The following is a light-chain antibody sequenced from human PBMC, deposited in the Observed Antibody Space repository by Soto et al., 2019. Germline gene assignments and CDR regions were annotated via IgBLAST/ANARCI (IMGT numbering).Light chain of an antibody. J-gene: IGKJ1*01. Sequence: EIVLTQSPATLSVSPGERATLSCRASQSVSSNLAWYQQKPGQAPRLLIYAASTRATGIPDRFSGSGSGTDFTLTISRLEPEDFAVYYCQQYGSTPPATFGQGTKV. CDR1: QSVSSN. CDR2: AAS. V-gene: IGKV3-20*01. CDR3: QQYGSTPPAT.